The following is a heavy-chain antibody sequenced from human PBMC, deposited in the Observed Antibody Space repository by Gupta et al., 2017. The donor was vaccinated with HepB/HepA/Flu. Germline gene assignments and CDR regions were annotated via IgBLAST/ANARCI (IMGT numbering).Heavy chain of an antibody. Sequence: EVQLVESGGGLIQPGGSLRLSCVASGFTVSNNHMTWVRQAPGKGLEWVSVILSGGGTDYAASVKGRVTISRDISKNTLYLQMTSVRAAETATYYCARYCSSNSGAVGAGDAFNIWGQGTMVTVSS. CDR1: GFTVSNNH. CDR2: ILSGGGT. J-gene: IGHJ3*02. V-gene: IGHV3-53*01. CDR3: ARYCSSNSGAVGAGDAFNI. D-gene: IGHD2-2*01.